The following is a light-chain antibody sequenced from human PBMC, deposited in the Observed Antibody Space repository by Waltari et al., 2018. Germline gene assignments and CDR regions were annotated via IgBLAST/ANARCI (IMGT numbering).Light chain of an antibody. J-gene: IGKJ2*01. V-gene: IGKV1-5*03. CDR3: QQYNSYLFT. CDR2: KAS. CDR1: QSISNL. Sequence: DIQMTQSPSTLSVSVGDRVTITCRASQSISNLLAWYQHKPGKAPRLLIYKASSLESGVPSRFSGSGSGTLFTLTISSLQPDDFATYYCQQYNSYLFTFGQGTKLE.